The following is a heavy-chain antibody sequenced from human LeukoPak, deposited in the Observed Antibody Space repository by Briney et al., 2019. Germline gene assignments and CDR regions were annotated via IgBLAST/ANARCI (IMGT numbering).Heavy chain of an antibody. V-gene: IGHV4-39*07. Sequence: SETLSLTCTVSGGSISSSSYYWGWIRQPPGKGLEWIGEINHSGSTNYNPSLKSRVTISVDTSKNQFSLKLSSVTAADTAVYYCARSLRYFDWLIPWGQGTLVTVSS. J-gene: IGHJ5*02. CDR2: INHSGST. CDR3: ARSLRYFDWLIP. D-gene: IGHD3-9*01. CDR1: GGSISSSSYY.